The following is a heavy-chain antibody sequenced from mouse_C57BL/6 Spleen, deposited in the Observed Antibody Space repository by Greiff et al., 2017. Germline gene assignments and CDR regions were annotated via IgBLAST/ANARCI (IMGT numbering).Heavy chain of an antibody. J-gene: IGHJ2*01. CDR2: IDPETGGT. D-gene: IGHD1-1*01. Sequence: VQLQESGAELVRPGASVTLSCKASGYTFTDYEMHWVKQTPVHGLEWIGAIDPETGGTAYNQKFKGKAILTADKSSSTAYMELRSLTSEDSAVYYCTRHGKDYWGQGTTLTVSS. CDR1: GYTFTDYE. CDR3: TRHGKDY. V-gene: IGHV1-15*01.